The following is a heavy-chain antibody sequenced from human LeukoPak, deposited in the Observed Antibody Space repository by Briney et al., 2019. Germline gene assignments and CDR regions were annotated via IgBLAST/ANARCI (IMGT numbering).Heavy chain of an antibody. CDR3: AKVYSSGWRDAFDI. CDR2: ISGSGDST. CDR1: GFTFSNYG. D-gene: IGHD6-19*01. J-gene: IGHJ3*02. V-gene: IGHV3-23*01. Sequence: GGSLRLSCAASGFTFSNYGMSWVRQAPGKGLEWVSGISGSGDSTFYADSVKGRFTISRDNSKNTLYLQMNSLRAEDTAVYYCAKVYSSGWRDAFDIWGQGTMVTVSS.